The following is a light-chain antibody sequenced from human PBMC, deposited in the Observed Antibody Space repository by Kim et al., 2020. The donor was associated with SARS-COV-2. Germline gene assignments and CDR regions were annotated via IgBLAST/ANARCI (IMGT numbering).Light chain of an antibody. Sequence: ELTQPPSVSVFPGQTASITCSGDKLGDKYASWYQQKSGQSPVLVIYQDNKRPSGIPERFSGSNSGNTATLTISGTQAMDEADYYCQAWDSSTYVFGPGTKLTFL. CDR3: QAWDSSTYV. CDR1: KLGDKY. CDR2: QDN. J-gene: IGLJ1*01. V-gene: IGLV3-1*01.